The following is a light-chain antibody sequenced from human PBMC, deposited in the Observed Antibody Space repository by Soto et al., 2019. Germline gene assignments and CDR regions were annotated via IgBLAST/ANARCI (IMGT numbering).Light chain of an antibody. J-gene: IGKJ5*01. Sequence: DTQMIQSPSSLSASVGDRVTITCRASQGISNYLAGYQQKPGKVPKLLIYAASTLQSGVPSRFSGSGSGTDFTLTISSLQPEDVATYYCQKYNSAPNTFGQGTRLEIK. CDR1: QGISNY. CDR3: QKYNSAPNT. CDR2: AAS. V-gene: IGKV1-27*01.